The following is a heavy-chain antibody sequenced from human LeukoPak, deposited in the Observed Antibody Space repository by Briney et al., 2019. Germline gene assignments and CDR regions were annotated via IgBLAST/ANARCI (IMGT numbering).Heavy chain of an antibody. D-gene: IGHD2-15*01. V-gene: IGHV1-2*02. CDR1: GYTFTSNY. CDR2: INPNSGGT. J-gene: IGHJ4*02. CDR3: ARAIYCSGGSCYNPFDY. Sequence: GASVKVSCKAFGYTFTSNYMHWVRQAPGQGLEWMGWINPNSGGTNYAQKFQGRVTMTRDTSISTAYMELSRLRSDDTAVYYCARAIYCSGGSCYNPFDYWGQGTLVTVSS.